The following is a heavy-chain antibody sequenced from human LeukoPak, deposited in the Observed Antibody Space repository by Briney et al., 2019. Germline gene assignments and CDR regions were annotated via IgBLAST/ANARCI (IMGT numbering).Heavy chain of an antibody. Sequence: GGSLRLSCAASGFTFSTYWMTWVRQAPGKGLEWVANIKQDESEKYYVDSVKGRFTISRDNAKNSLYLQMDSLRGEDTAVYYCARDTGTTGEVKFDPWGQGTLVTVPS. CDR1: GFTFSTYW. CDR2: IKQDESEK. J-gene: IGHJ5*02. CDR3: ARDTGTTGEVKFDP. D-gene: IGHD4-17*01. V-gene: IGHV3-7*01.